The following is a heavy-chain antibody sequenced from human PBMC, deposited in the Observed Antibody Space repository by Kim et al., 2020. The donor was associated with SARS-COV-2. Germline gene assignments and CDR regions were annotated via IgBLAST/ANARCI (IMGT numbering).Heavy chain of an antibody. V-gene: IGHV3-49*03. CDR1: GFTFGDYA. CDR2: IRSKAYGGTT. D-gene: IGHD3-10*01. CDR3: TRAEYYGSGSYYFGWFDP. J-gene: IGHJ5*02. Sequence: GGSLRLSCTASGFTFGDYAMSCFRQAPGKGLEWVGFIRSKAYGGTTEYAASVKGRFTISRDDSKSIAYLQMNSLKTEDTAVYYCTRAEYYGSGSYYFGWFDPWGQGTLVTVSS.